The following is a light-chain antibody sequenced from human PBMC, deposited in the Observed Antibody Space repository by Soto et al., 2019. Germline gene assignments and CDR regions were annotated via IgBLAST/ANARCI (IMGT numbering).Light chain of an antibody. V-gene: IGKV3-11*01. CDR1: QTVSSY. J-gene: IGKJ2*01. CDR3: QQRSRRPPGGDT. CDR2: DAS. Sequence: EIVLTQSPDTLSLSPEERATLSCRASQTVSSYLAWYQQKPGQAPRLLIYDASNRATGVPARFSGSGSGTDFTLTILGLEPEDVAVYYCQQRSRRPPGGDTFGQGTKLEIK.